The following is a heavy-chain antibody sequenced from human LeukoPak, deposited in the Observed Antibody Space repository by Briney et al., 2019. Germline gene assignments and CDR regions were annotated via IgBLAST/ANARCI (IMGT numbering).Heavy chain of an antibody. CDR3: ARDHQQLVRTNNWFDP. CDR2: IYYSGST. J-gene: IGHJ5*02. V-gene: IGHV4-38-2*02. CDR1: GYSISSGYY. D-gene: IGHD6-13*01. Sequence: PSETLSLTCTVSGYSISSGYYWGWIRQPPGKGLEWIGSIYYSGSTYYNPSLKSRVTISVDTSKNQFSLKLSSVTAADTAVYYCARDHQQLVRTNNWFDPWGQGTLVTVSS.